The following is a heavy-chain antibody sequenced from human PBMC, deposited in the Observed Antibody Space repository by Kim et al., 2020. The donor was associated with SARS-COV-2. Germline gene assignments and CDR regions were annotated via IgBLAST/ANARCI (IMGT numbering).Heavy chain of an antibody. J-gene: IGHJ6*02. D-gene: IGHD3-10*01. CDR2: IKSKTDGGTT. V-gene: IGHV3-15*01. CDR3: TSTGYDLLWFGELLFGGDYGIDV. Sequence: GGSLRLSCAASGFTFSNAWMSWVRQAPGKGLEWVGRIKSKTDGGTTDYAAPVKGRFTISRDDSKNTLDLQMNSLKTEDTAVYYCTSTGYDLLWFGELLFGGDYGIDVWGQGTTGTVSS. CDR1: GFTFSNAW.